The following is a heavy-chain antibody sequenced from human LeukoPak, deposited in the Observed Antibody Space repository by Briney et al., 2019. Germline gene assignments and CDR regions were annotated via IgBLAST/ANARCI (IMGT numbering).Heavy chain of an antibody. CDR3: ARAGQCGGDCYSLDY. V-gene: IGHV4-59*01. D-gene: IGHD2-21*02. CDR2: MYYSGST. J-gene: IGHJ4*02. Sequence: KPSETLSLTCTVSGGSINGYSSTWIRQPPGKGLEWIGYMYYSGSTNYNPSLKSRVTISVDTSKNQFSLKLRSVTAADTAVYYCARAGQCGGDCYSLDYWGQGTLVTVSS. CDR1: GGSINGYS.